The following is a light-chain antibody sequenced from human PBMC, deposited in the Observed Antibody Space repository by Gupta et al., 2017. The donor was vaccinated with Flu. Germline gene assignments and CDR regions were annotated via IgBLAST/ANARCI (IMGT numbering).Light chain of an antibody. Sequence: DFQMTQSPSSLSASVGDKVTITCQASQDITNYLNWYQQKPGQAPKLLIYDASHLETGVPSRFSGSGSVKDFILTSNNRQREDIENYYWQRDGDLPTFGQGTRVEIK. CDR3: QRDGDLPT. CDR1: QDITNY. V-gene: IGKV1-33*01. J-gene: IGKJ5*01. CDR2: DAS.